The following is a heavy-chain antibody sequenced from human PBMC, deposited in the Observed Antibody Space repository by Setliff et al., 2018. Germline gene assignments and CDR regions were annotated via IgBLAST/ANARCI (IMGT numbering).Heavy chain of an antibody. CDR3: ARDLSTTVMTRSWYYSDY. CDR1: GYTFTGYY. Sequence: GASVKVSCKASGYTFTGYYMHWVRQAPGQGLEWMGRINPNSGGTNYAQKFQGRVTMTRDTSISTAYMELSRLRSDDTAVYYCARDLSTTVMTRSWYYSDYWGQGTLVTVSS. J-gene: IGHJ4*02. CDR2: INPNSGGT. V-gene: IGHV1-2*06. D-gene: IGHD4-17*01.